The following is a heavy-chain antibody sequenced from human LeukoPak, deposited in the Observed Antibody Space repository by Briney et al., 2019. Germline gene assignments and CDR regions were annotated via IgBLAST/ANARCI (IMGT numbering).Heavy chain of an antibody. CDR1: GGTFSSYA. Sequence: SVKVSCKASGGTFSSYAISWVRQAPGQGLEWMGRIIPILGIANYAQKFQGRVTITADKSTSTAYMELSSLRSEDTAVYYCARASVVVSRYYYYYGMDVWGQGTTATVSS. D-gene: IGHD3-22*01. CDR2: IIPILGIA. CDR3: ARASVVVSRYYYYYGMDV. V-gene: IGHV1-69*04. J-gene: IGHJ6*02.